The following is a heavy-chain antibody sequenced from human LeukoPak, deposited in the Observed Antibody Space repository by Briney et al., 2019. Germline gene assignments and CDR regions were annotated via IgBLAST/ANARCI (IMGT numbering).Heavy chain of an antibody. CDR1: GFRFDDYG. D-gene: IGHD4-11*01. CDR3: ARGVYSNYPNYYYMDV. V-gene: IGHV3-20*04. Sequence: PGGSLRLSCAASGFRFDDYGMSWVRQPPGKGLEWGSGIRWSGGSTGYADSVKGRFIISRDNAKNSLYLQRNSLRAEDSALYYCARGVYSNYPNYYYMDVWGKGTTVTVSS. J-gene: IGHJ6*03. CDR2: IRWSGGST.